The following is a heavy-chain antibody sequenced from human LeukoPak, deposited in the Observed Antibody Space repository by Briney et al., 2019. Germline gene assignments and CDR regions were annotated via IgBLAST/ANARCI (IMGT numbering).Heavy chain of an antibody. CDR1: GASINSDY. J-gene: IGHJ4*02. V-gene: IGHV4-4*07. CDR3: VRGWAPRGEKSSFAS. D-gene: IGHD3-10*01. Sequence: PSETLSLTCTVSGASINSDYWTWARQVAGKGLEWIGRIFASGSTNYNPYLRSRITMSVDTSKNQFSLDLSSVTAADTGVYYCVRGWAPRGEKSSFASWGQGTLVTVSS. CDR2: IFASGST.